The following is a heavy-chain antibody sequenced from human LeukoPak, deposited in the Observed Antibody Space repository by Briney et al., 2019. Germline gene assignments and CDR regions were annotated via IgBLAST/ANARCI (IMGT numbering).Heavy chain of an antibody. J-gene: IGHJ5*02. CDR2: ISSTSSTM. CDR1: GFTFEDYG. CDR3: ARATLRAFDP. Sequence: GGSLRLSCAASGFTFEDYGMTWVRQAPGKGLEWVSYISSTSSTMYYADSVKGRFTISRDNAKNSLYLQMNSLRDEDTAVYYCARATLRAFDPWGQGTLVTVSS. D-gene: IGHD4-17*01. V-gene: IGHV3-48*02.